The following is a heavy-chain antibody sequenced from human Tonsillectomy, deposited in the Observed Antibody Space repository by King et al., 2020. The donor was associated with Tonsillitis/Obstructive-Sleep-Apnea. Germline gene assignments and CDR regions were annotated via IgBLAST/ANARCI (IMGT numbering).Heavy chain of an antibody. J-gene: IGHJ6*03. CDR2: IKQDGTEK. CDR1: GFTFSTYW. Sequence: VQLVESGGGLVQPGGSLRLSCAASGFTFSTYWLTWVRQAPGKGLEWVANIKQDGTEKHYVDSVKGRFTISRDNAKNSLYLQMNSLRAEDTAVYYCAGGCCNDFWSGYYNVAYYYMDVWGKGTTVTVSS. D-gene: IGHD3-3*01. CDR3: AGGCCNDFWSGYYNVAYYYMDV. V-gene: IGHV3-7*01.